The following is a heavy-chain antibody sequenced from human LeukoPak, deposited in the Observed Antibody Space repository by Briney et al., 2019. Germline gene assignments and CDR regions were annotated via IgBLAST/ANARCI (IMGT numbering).Heavy chain of an antibody. Sequence: PGGSLRLSCAASGFTVSSNYMSWVRQAPGKGLEWVSVIYSGGSTYYADSVKGRFTISRDNSKNTLYLQVNSLRAEDTAVYYCARDREMALGYWGQGTLVTVSS. V-gene: IGHV3-53*01. D-gene: IGHD5-24*01. CDR2: IYSGGST. CDR3: ARDREMALGY. J-gene: IGHJ4*02. CDR1: GFTVSSNY.